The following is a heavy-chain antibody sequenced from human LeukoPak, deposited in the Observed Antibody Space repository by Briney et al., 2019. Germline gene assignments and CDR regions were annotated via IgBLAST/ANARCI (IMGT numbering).Heavy chain of an antibody. D-gene: IGHD6-13*01. CDR1: GGSFSGYY. V-gene: IGHV4-34*01. J-gene: IGHJ4*02. Sequence: KPSETLSLACAVYGGSFSGYYWSWIRQPPGKGLEWIGEINHSGGTNYNPSLKSRVTISVDTSKNQFSLKLSSVTAADTAVYYCARVRTGYSSSWYVDYWGQGTLVTVSS. CDR3: ARVRTGYSSSWYVDY. CDR2: INHSGGT.